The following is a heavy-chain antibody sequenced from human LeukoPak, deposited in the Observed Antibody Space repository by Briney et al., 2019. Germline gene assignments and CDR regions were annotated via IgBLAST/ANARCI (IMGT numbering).Heavy chain of an antibody. J-gene: IGHJ4*02. CDR3: ARVFWSATSYYFEY. D-gene: IGHD3-3*01. Sequence: GGSLRPSCAVLEFTLRRSWMSGVPRAPGKGLEWVATIKQDASEKYDVDSVEDRFNISRDNSKNSLYLQMDSLRAEHTAVYYCARVFWSATSYYFEYWGQGALVTVSS. CDR1: EFTLRRSW. CDR2: IKQDASEK. V-gene: IGHV3-7*05.